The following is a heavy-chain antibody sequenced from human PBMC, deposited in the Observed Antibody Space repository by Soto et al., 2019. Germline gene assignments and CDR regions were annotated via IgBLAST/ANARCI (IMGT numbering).Heavy chain of an antibody. Sequence: QVQLVESGGGVVQTGRSLRLSCAASGFTFSDYGMHWVRQAPGKGLDWVAVISYDESLKYYADSVKGRFTVSRDNSTNTLYLQMNSLRAEDPAVDYCAKDGGRGSYHFDFWGQGTLVTVSS. CDR3: AKDGGRGSYHFDF. J-gene: IGHJ4*02. V-gene: IGHV3-30*18. D-gene: IGHD1-26*01. CDR1: GFTFSDYG. CDR2: ISYDESLK.